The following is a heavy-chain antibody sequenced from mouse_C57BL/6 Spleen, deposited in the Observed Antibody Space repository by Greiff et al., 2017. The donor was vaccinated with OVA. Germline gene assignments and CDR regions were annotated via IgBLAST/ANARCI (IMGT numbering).Heavy chain of an antibody. D-gene: IGHD3-3*01. V-gene: IGHV5-17*01. J-gene: IGHJ2*01. CDR2: ISSGSSTI. CDR3: ARGAGTGGDY. CDR1: GFTFSDYG. Sequence: EVQLKESGGGLVKPGGSLKLSCAASGFTFSDYGMHWVRQAPEKGLEWVAYISSGSSTIYYADTVTGRFTISRDNAKNTLFLQMTSLRSEDTAMYYCARGAGTGGDYWGQGTTLTVSS.